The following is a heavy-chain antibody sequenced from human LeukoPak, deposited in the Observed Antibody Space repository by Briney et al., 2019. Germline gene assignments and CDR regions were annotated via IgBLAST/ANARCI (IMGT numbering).Heavy chain of an antibody. J-gene: IGHJ4*02. CDR2: IYYSGST. Sequence: SETLSLTCTVSGGSISSYYWSWIRQPPGKGLEWIGYIYYSGSTNYNPSLKSRVTISVDTSRNQFSLKLSSVTAADTAVYYCARVATTVALFDYWGQGTLVTVSS. V-gene: IGHV4-59*01. CDR3: ARVATTVALFDY. CDR1: GGSISSYY. D-gene: IGHD4-23*01.